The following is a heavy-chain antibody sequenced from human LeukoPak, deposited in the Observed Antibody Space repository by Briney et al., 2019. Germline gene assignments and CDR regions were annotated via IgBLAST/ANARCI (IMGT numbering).Heavy chain of an antibody. CDR1: GFTFSSYG. CDR3: ARRDIVVIVSASDY. CDR2: ITASGDRT. V-gene: IGHV3-23*01. J-gene: IGHJ4*02. D-gene: IGHD2-15*01. Sequence: GGTLRLSRAASGFTFSSYGMSWVRQAPGKGLEWVSGITASGDRTYYGDSVKGRFTVSRDNSKNTVYLQMNSLRVDDTAVYYCARRDIVVIVSASDYWGQGTLVTVSS.